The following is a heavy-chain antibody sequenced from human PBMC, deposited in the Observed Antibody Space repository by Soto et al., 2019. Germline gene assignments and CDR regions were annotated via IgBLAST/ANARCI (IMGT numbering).Heavy chain of an antibody. CDR1: GDSFSKYT. D-gene: IGHD1-1*01. CDR2: IIPRFGTT. CDR3: ARGRGLYNSGRSQLDS. J-gene: IGHJ4*02. Sequence: QVQLVQSGAEVKQPGSSVRVSCKASGDSFSKYTVNWVRQAPRQGLEWMGGIIPRFGTTNFAPTLQGRVTITADKSMNTFYRELSSLRSEDTALYYCARGRGLYNSGRSQLDSWGQGTLVTVSS. V-gene: IGHV1-69*06.